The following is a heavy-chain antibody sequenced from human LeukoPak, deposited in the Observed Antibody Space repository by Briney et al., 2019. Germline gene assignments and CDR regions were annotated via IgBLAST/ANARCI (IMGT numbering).Heavy chain of an antibody. CDR3: ARDSLTLIVGRQRRGLDY. CDR1: GFTFSSYG. CDR2: VRYDGSNK. Sequence: GGSLRLSCAASGFTFSSYGMHWVRQAPGKGLEWVAFVRYDGSNKYYADSVKGRFTISRDNAKNSLFLQMNSLRAEDTAIYYCARDSLTLIVGRQRRGLDYWGQGTLVTVSS. V-gene: IGHV3-30*02. J-gene: IGHJ4*02. D-gene: IGHD3-22*01.